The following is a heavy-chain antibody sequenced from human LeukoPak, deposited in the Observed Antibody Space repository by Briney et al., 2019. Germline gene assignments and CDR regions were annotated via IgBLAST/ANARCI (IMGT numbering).Heavy chain of an antibody. Sequence: SETLSLTCTVSGGSISSYYWGWIRQPPGKGLEWIGSIYYSGSTYYNPSLKSRVTISVDTSKNQFSLKLSSVTAADTAVYYCARGIYDFWSGYDYYYYYYKDVWGKGTTVTVSS. J-gene: IGHJ6*03. CDR3: ARGIYDFWSGYDYYYYYYKDV. D-gene: IGHD3-3*01. CDR2: IYYSGST. CDR1: GGSISSYY. V-gene: IGHV4-39*01.